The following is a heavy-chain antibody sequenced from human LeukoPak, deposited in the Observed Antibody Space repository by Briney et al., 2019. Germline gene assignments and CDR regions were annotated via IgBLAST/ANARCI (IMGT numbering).Heavy chain of an antibody. Sequence: ASVKVSCKASGYTFTSYYMHWVRQAPGQGLEWMGIINPSGGCTSYAQKFQGRVTMTRDTSTSTVYTELSSLRSEDTAVYYCARDRGSYPFDYWGQGTLVTVSS. D-gene: IGHD1-26*01. J-gene: IGHJ4*02. CDR1: GYTFTSYY. CDR3: ARDRGSYPFDY. CDR2: INPSGGCT. V-gene: IGHV1-46*01.